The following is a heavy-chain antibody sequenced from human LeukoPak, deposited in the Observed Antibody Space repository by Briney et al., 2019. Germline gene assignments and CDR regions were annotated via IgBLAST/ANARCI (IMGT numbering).Heavy chain of an antibody. CDR2: INHSGST. D-gene: IGHD4-4*01. CDR1: GGSFSGYY. V-gene: IGHV4-34*01. CDR3: ARNDYYSNHLDY. Sequence: SETLSLTCAVYGGSFSGYYWSWIRQPPGKGLEWIGEINHSGSTNYNPSLKSRVTISVDTSKNQFSLKLSSVTAADTAVYYCARNDYYSNHLDYWGQGTLVTVSS. J-gene: IGHJ4*02.